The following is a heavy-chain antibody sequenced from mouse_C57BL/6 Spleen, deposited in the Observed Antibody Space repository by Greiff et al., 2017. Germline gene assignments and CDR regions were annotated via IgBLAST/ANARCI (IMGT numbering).Heavy chain of an antibody. CDR1: GFSLTSYG. CDR3: AKNSGTGEYYFDY. D-gene: IGHD4-1*01. Sequence: VMLVESGPGLVQPSQSLSITCTVSGFSLTSYGVHWVRQSPGKGLEWLGVIWRGGSTDYNAAFMSRLSITKDNSKSQVFFKMDSLQADDTAIYYCAKNSGTGEYYFDYWGQGTTLTVSS. J-gene: IGHJ2*01. V-gene: IGHV2-5*01. CDR2: IWRGGST.